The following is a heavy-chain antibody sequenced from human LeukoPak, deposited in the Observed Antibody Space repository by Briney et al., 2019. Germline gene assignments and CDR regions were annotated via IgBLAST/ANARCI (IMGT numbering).Heavy chain of an antibody. J-gene: IGHJ3*02. D-gene: IGHD6-13*01. CDR1: GGSFSGYY. CDR3: ARPQQQLVLDAFDI. Sequence: PSETLSLTCAVYGGSFSGYYWSWIRQPPGKGLEWIGDINHSGSTNYTPSLKSRVTISVDTSKNQFSLKLSSVTAADTAVYYCARPQQQLVLDAFDIWGQGTMVTVSS. V-gene: IGHV4-34*01. CDR2: INHSGST.